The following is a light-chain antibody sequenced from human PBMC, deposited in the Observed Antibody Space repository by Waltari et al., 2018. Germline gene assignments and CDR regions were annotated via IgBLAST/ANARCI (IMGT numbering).Light chain of an antibody. J-gene: IGLJ2*01. Sequence: SYELTQPPSVSVSLGQTASTTCSGDKLGNIYTTWYQQKPGQSPMLVIYHDTMRPSWSPERFSRSNSGNAATLTISGNQAMDEADYYCQAWDSSTEIFGGGTKLTVL. CDR2: HDT. V-gene: IGLV3-1*01. CDR1: KLGNIY. CDR3: QAWDSSTEI.